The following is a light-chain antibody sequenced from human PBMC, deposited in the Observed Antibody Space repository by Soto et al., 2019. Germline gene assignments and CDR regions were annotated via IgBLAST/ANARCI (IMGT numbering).Light chain of an antibody. CDR3: QQRSNWPLYT. J-gene: IGKJ2*01. V-gene: IGKV3-11*01. CDR1: QTFTSY. CDR2: DAS. Sequence: EIVWTQSPATLSLSPGERATRSCRASQTFTSYLAWYQKKPGQAPRLLVYDASNRATGIPARFSGSGSGTDFTLTISSLEPEDFAVYYCQQRSNWPLYTFGQGTKLEIK.